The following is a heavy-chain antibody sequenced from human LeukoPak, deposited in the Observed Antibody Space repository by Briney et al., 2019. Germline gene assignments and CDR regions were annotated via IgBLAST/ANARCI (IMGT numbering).Heavy chain of an antibody. CDR1: GFTFSSYA. D-gene: IGHD1-7*01. V-gene: IGHV3-23*01. Sequence: GGSLRLSCAASGFTFSSYAMSWVRQAPGKGLEWVSAISGSGGSTYYADSVKGRYTISRDNSENTLYLQMNSLRAEDTAVYYCAKDQEDWNYPRLFDIWGQGTMVTVSS. J-gene: IGHJ3*02. CDR2: ISGSGGST. CDR3: AKDQEDWNYPRLFDI.